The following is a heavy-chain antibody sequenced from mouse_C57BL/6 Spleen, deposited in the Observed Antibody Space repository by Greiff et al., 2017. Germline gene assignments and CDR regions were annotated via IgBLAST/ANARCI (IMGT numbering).Heavy chain of an antibody. Sequence: EVNVVESGGGLVKPGASLKLSCAASGFTFSSYAMSWVRQTPEKRLEWVATISDGGSYTYYPDNVKGRFTISRDNAKNNLYLQMSHLKSEDTAMYYCARDLNHYYGSSYYFGGWGQGTTLSVST. J-gene: IGHJ2*01. D-gene: IGHD1-1*01. CDR3: ARDLNHYYGSSYYFGG. CDR2: ISDGGSYT. V-gene: IGHV5-4*01. CDR1: GFTFSSYA.